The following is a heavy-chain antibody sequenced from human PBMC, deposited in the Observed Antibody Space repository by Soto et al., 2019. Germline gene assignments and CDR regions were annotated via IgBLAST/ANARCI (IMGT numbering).Heavy chain of an antibody. CDR3: TKEVVSDDSYYYGMDV. CDR1: GFSFSGSA. CDR2: IRTKDNGYAT. Sequence: EVQLVESGGGLVQPGGSLKVSCAASGFSFSGSAMHWVRQASGKGLEWVGRIRTKDNGYATSYAASVKGRFTISRDDSKNTAYLHVNSLKTEDTAVYYCTKEVVSDDSYYYGMDVWGQGATVTVSS. D-gene: IGHD2-15*01. V-gene: IGHV3-73*02. J-gene: IGHJ6*02.